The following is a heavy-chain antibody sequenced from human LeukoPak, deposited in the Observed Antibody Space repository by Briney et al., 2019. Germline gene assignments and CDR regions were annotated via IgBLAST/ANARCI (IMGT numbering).Heavy chain of an antibody. J-gene: IGHJ6*02. CDR2: INSVGTKT. Sequence: PGGSLTLSCAASGFAFHAFNMHWVRQAPGKGLEWVSLINSVGTKTYYADSARGRFTISRDNSKNSLYLQMNSLRTEDTALYYCATWAFYHGLDVWGQGTTVTIS. D-gene: IGHD1-26*01. V-gene: IGHV3-43*01. CDR1: GFAFHAFN. CDR3: ATWAFYHGLDV.